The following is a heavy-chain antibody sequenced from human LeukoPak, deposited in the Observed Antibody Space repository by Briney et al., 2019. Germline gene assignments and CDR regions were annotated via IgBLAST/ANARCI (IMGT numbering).Heavy chain of an antibody. Sequence: GGSLRLSCSASGFTFSTYTMHWVRQAPGKGLEWVSAISGSGGSTYYADSVKGRFTISRDNSKNTLYLQMNSLRAEDTAVYYCASSFWSGYYMYYFDYWGQGTLVTVSS. CDR1: GFTFSTYT. V-gene: IGHV3-23*01. J-gene: IGHJ4*02. CDR2: ISGSGGST. D-gene: IGHD3-3*01. CDR3: ASSFWSGYYMYYFDY.